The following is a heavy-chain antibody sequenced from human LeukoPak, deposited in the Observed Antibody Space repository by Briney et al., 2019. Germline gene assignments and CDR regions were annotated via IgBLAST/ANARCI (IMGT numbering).Heavy chain of an antibody. D-gene: IGHD2-15*01. CDR1: GGSISSGGYS. CDR3: ASVNRADSECFQH. Sequence: SETLSLTCAVSGGSISSGGYSWSWIRQPPGKGLEWIGYIYHSGSTYYNPSLKSRVTISVDRSKNQFSLKLSSVTAADTAVYYCASVNRADSECFQHWGQGTLVTVSS. V-gene: IGHV4-30-2*01. J-gene: IGHJ1*01. CDR2: IYHSGST.